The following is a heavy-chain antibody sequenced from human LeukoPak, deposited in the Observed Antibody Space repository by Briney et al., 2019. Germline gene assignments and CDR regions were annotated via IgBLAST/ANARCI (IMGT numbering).Heavy chain of an antibody. Sequence: PGGSLRLSCAASGFTFSSYEMNWVRQAPGKGLEWVSYISSSGSTIYYADSVKGRFTISRDNAKNSLYLQMNSLRAEDTAVYYCARDGGGWYGNNWFDPWGQGTLVTVSS. V-gene: IGHV3-48*03. J-gene: IGHJ5*02. CDR3: ARDGGGWYGNNWFDP. CDR2: ISSSGSTI. D-gene: IGHD6-19*01. CDR1: GFTFSSYE.